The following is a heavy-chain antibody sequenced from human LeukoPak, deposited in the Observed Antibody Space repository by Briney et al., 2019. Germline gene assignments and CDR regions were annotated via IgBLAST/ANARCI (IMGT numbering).Heavy chain of an antibody. CDR3: AKVGGGRLPQEDWFDP. V-gene: IGHV3-21*04. CDR2: ISSSSSYI. CDR1: GFTFSHYS. J-gene: IGHJ5*02. D-gene: IGHD3-16*01. Sequence: GGSLRLSCAASGFTFSHYSMNWVRQAPGKGLEWVSSISSSSSYIYYADSVKGRFTISRDNAKNSLYLQMNSLRAEDTALYYCAKVGGGRLPQEDWFDPWGQGTLVTVSS.